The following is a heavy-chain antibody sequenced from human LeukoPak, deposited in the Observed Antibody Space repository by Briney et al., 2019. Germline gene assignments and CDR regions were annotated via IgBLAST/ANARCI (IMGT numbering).Heavy chain of an antibody. V-gene: IGHV4-34*01. J-gene: IGHJ3*02. CDR2: INHSGST. CDR1: GGSFSGYY. CDR3: ARHLDYYDSSGPVYAFDI. D-gene: IGHD3-22*01. Sequence: SETLSLTCAVYGGSFSGYYWSWIRQPPGRGLEWIGEINHSGSTNYNPSLKSRVTLSVDTSKNQFSLKLSSVTAADTAVYYCARHLDYYDSSGPVYAFDIWGQGTMVTVSS.